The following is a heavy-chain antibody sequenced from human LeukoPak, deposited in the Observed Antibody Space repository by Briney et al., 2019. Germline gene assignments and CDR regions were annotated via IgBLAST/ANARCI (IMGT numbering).Heavy chain of an antibody. J-gene: IGHJ4*02. D-gene: IGHD3-22*01. V-gene: IGHV1-18*01. Sequence: ASVTVSFMASGYTFTNYGISGVRQAPGKGREGMGCISAYNGNTNFAQKLQGRVTMTTDTSTSTAYMELRSLRSDDTAVYYCATSRYYYDSSGYYYDHFDFWGQGTLVTVSS. CDR2: ISAYNGNT. CDR1: GYTFTNYG. CDR3: ATSRYYYDSSGYYYDHFDF.